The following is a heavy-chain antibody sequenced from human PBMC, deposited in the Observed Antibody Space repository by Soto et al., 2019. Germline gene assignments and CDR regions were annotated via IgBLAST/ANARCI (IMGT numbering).Heavy chain of an antibody. Sequence: SETLSLTCTVSGGSISSGGYYWSWIRQHPGKGLEWIGYIYYSGSTYYNPSLKSRVTIAVDKSKNQFSLKLSSVTAADTAVYFCARVLQTSYYYYGMDVWGQGTTVTVSS. D-gene: IGHD4-4*01. J-gene: IGHJ6*02. CDR3: ARVLQTSYYYYGMDV. V-gene: IGHV4-31*03. CDR2: IYYSGST. CDR1: GGSISSGGYY.